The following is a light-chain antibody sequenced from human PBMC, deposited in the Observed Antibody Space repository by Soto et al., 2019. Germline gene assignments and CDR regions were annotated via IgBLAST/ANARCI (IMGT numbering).Light chain of an antibody. V-gene: IGLV2-14*03. Sequence: QSALTQPASVSGSPGQSITISCTGTSGDVGGYTSVSWYQQHPGKAPKLMIYDVSNRPSGVSDRFSGSKSGNTASLTISGLQAEDEADYYCNSYTTSSTRVFGTGTKLTVL. CDR2: DVS. J-gene: IGLJ1*01. CDR1: SGDVGGYTS. CDR3: NSYTTSSTRV.